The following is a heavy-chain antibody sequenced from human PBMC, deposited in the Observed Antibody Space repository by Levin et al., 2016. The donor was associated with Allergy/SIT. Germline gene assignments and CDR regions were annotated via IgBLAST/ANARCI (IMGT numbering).Heavy chain of an antibody. J-gene: IGHJ3*02. Sequence: ASVKVSCKTSGYTFTGYGISWLRQAPGQGLEWMGWISGYTGKGNHSQNLQGRVTMTADTSTSTAYMDLRSLRSDDTAVYYCARIRGSYWGGEAFDIWGQGTVVTVSS. D-gene: IGHD1-26*01. CDR1: GYTFTGYG. CDR2: ISGYTGKG. V-gene: IGHV1-18*01. CDR3: ARIRGSYWGGEAFDI.